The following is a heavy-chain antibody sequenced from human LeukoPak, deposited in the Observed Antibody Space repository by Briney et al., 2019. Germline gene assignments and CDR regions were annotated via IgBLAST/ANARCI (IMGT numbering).Heavy chain of an antibody. J-gene: IGHJ3*02. CDR3: TRGYCSTTRCRDAFDI. CDR1: GYSISSGYY. V-gene: IGHV4-38-2*01. Sequence: SETLSLTCAVSGYSISSGYYWGWIRQPPGKGLEWIGSIAHSGSTYYNPSLKSRVTILLDMSKNQFSLKLSSVTAADTAVYYCTRGYCSTTRCRDAFDIWGQGTMVTVSS. D-gene: IGHD2-2*01. CDR2: IAHSGST.